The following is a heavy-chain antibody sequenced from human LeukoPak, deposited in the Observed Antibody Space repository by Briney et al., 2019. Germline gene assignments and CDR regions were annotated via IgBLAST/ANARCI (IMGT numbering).Heavy chain of an antibody. D-gene: IGHD3-16*01. Sequence: GRSLRLSRAASGFTFSSYSMKWVRQAPGKGLEWVSSISTSSSYIYYADSVTGRFTIFRDNAKNSLYLPMNSLRAEDTAVYYCARVVWGQLTYYFDYWGQGTLVTVSS. CDR2: ISTSSSYI. J-gene: IGHJ4*02. V-gene: IGHV3-21*01. CDR1: GFTFSSYS. CDR3: ARVVWGQLTYYFDY.